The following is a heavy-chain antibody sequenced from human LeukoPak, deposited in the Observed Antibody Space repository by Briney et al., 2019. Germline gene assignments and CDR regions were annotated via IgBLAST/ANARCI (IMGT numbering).Heavy chain of an antibody. CDR1: GGTFSSDT. D-gene: IGHD2-2*01. V-gene: IGHV1-69*02. J-gene: IGHJ6*03. Sequence: VSCKXSGGTFSSDTISWVQQAPGQGLEWMGRIIPILGIANYSPKFQGRVTITADKSTSTAYMELSSLRSEDTAVYYCASNHAGYCSSTSCYGSRYYYYYMDVWGKGTTVTVSS. CDR2: IIPILGIA. CDR3: ASNHAGYCSSTSCYGSRYYYYYMDV.